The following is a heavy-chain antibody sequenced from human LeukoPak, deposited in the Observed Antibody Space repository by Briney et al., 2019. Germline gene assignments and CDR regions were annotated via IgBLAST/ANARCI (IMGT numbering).Heavy chain of an antibody. D-gene: IGHD3-9*01. V-gene: IGHV3-48*03. CDR2: ITTSSRTI. Sequence: GGSLRLSCVAAGFTFSSSEMNWVRQAPGKGLERISYITTSSRTIWYADSVKGRFTISRDNAKNSLYLQMNSLRAEDTAVYYCTRVASYDILTGYYTLHYDYWGQGTLVTVSS. J-gene: IGHJ4*02. CDR3: TRVASYDILTGYYTLHYDY. CDR1: GFTFSSSE.